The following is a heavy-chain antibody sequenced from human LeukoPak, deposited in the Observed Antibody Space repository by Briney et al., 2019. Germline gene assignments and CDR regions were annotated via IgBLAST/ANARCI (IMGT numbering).Heavy chain of an antibody. CDR2: ISYDGSNK. CDR3: AKSGMAFDY. D-gene: IGHD6-13*01. Sequence: GGSLRLSCAASGFTFSSYAMHWVRQAPGKGLEWVTIISYDGSNKYYADSVKGRFTISRDNSKNTLYLQMNSLRAEDTAVYYCAKSGMAFDYWGQGTLVTVSS. J-gene: IGHJ4*02. CDR1: GFTFSSYA. V-gene: IGHV3-30*04.